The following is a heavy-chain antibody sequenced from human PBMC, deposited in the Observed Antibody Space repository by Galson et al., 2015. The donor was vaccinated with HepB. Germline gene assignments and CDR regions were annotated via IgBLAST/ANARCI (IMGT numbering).Heavy chain of an antibody. D-gene: IGHD4-23*01. V-gene: IGHV4-59*08. CDR3: ARRGGNSEELDY. CDR2: IYYTGST. Sequence: ETLSLTCTVSGGSISSYFWSWIRQPPGKGLEWIGYIYYTGSTNYNPSLKSRLTISVDTSKNQFSLKLSSVTAADTAVYYCARRGGNSEELDYWGQGTLVTVSS. CDR1: GGSISSYF. J-gene: IGHJ4*02.